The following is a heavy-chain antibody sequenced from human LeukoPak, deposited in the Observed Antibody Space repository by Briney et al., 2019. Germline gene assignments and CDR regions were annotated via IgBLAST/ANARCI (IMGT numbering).Heavy chain of an antibody. CDR1: GGSISSSSYY. CDR2: IYYSGST. D-gene: IGHD3-3*01. J-gene: IGHJ4*02. CDR3: ARSEPRPVLLDYYDFWSGYARPHPTPVY. V-gene: IGHV4-39*01. Sequence: PSETLSLTCTVSGGSISSSSYYWGWIRQPPGKGLEWIGSIYYSGSTYYNPSLKSRVTISVDTSKNQFSLKLSSVTAADTAVYYCARSEPRPVLLDYYDFWSGYARPHPTPVYWGQGTLVTVSS.